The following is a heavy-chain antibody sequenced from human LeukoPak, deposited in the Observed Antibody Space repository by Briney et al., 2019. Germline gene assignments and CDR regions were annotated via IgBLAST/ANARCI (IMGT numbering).Heavy chain of an antibody. V-gene: IGHV3-53*01. J-gene: IGHJ4*02. CDR1: GFTVSSNY. D-gene: IGHD3-22*01. CDR3: ARGDDSGYYDYFDY. Sequence: GGSLRLSCAASGFTVSSNYMSWVRQAPGKGLEWVSVIYSGGSTYYADSVKGRFTISRDNSKNTLYLQMNSLRAEDTAVYYCARGDDSGYYDYFDYWGQGALVTVSS. CDR2: IYSGGST.